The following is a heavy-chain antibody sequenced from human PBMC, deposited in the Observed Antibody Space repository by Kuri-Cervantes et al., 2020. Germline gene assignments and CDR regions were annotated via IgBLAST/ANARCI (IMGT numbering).Heavy chain of an antibody. Sequence: ASVKVSCKASGYTFTSYYMHWVRQAPGQGLEWMGIINPSGGSTSYAQKFQGRVTMTRDTSTSTVYMELSSLRSEDTAVYYCARRPMYSSGLYYAFDIWGQGTMVTVSS. CDR3: ARRPMYSSGLYYAFDI. CDR2: INPSGGST. V-gene: IGHV1-46*01. CDR1: GYTFTSYY. J-gene: IGHJ3*02. D-gene: IGHD6-19*01.